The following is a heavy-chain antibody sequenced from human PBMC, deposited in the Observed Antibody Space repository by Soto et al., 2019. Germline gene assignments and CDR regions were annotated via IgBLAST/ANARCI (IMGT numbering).Heavy chain of an antibody. J-gene: IGHJ4*02. D-gene: IGHD5-18*01. CDR2: MNPNSGNT. CDR1: GYTFTSDN. V-gene: IGHV1-8*01. CDR3: ARVDTAMGPMTR. Sequence: ASVKVSCKASGYTFTSDNINWVRQATGQGLEWMGWMNPNSGNTGYAQKFQGRVTMTRNTSISTAYMELSSLRSEDTAVYYCARVDTAMGPMTRWGQGTLVTVSS.